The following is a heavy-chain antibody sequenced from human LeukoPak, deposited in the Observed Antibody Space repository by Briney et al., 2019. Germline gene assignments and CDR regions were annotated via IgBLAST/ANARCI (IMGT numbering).Heavy chain of an antibody. J-gene: IGHJ5*02. CDR2: FYSSGST. Sequence: KPSETLSLTCTVFGGSITTYSWSWIRQPAGRGLEWIGRFYSSGSTGYNPSLKSRVTMSVDTSKNQVSLKLSSVTAADTAIYYCARDFSSKNWFDTWGQGTLVTVSS. CDR3: ARDFSSKNWFDT. V-gene: IGHV4-4*07. CDR1: GGSITTYS. D-gene: IGHD2/OR15-2a*01.